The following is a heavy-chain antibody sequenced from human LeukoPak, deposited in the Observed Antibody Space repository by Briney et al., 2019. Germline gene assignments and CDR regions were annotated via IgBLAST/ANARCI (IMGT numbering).Heavy chain of an antibody. CDR2: IKQDGNEK. D-gene: IGHD1-26*01. CDR3: AKDKGPSSYTYSGSYRELDY. CDR1: GFTFSNYW. V-gene: IGHV3-7*03. J-gene: IGHJ4*02. Sequence: GGSLRLSFAASGFTFSNYWMNWVRQAPGKGLEWVASIKQDGNEKYYVDSVKGRFTISRDNSKNTLYLQMNSLRAEDTAVYYCAKDKGPSSYTYSGSYRELDYWGQGTLVTVSS.